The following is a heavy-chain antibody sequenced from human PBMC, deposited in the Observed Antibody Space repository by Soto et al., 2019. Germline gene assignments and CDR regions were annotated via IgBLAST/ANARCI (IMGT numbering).Heavy chain of an antibody. CDR3: ASNQKGPYTGMDV. J-gene: IGHJ6*02. D-gene: IGHD5-18*01. Sequence: ASVKVSCKASRYIFTNYDMHWVRQAPGQRLEWMGRIIGGNGDTKYSQKFQDRVTFTRDTSASTAYMDLSSLTSEDTAVYYCASNQKGPYTGMDVWGQGTKVTVSS. CDR2: IIGGNGDT. CDR1: RYIFTNYD. V-gene: IGHV1-3*01.